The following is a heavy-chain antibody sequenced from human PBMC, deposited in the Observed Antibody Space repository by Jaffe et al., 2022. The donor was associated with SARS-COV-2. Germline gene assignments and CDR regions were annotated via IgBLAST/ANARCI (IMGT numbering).Heavy chain of an antibody. CDR1: GYTFTTYD. CDR3: ALDYGGNSGWFAP. D-gene: IGHD4-17*01. CDR2: MNPDSGDT. J-gene: IGHJ5*02. V-gene: IGHV1-8*01. Sequence: QMQLVQSGAELKKPGASVKVSCKASGYTFTTYDINWVRQATGQGLEWMGWMNPDSGDTGYAQKFQGRVTLTRHTSISTAYMELSSLRSEDTAVYYCALDYGGNSGWFAPWGQGTLVTVSS.